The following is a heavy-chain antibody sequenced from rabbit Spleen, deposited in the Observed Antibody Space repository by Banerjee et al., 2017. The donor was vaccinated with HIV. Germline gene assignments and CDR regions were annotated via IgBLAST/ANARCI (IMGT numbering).Heavy chain of an antibody. V-gene: IGHV1S7*01. Sequence: QLKESGGCLCQPGGSLKLSCKASGFDFSNYYMSWVRQAPGKGLEWIGYIDPIFGRTYYASWVNGRFTISSHNAQNTLYLQMTSLTVADTATYFCARDTGSSFSSYGMDLWGQGTLVTVS. J-gene: IGHJ6*01. D-gene: IGHD8-1*01. CDR2: IDPIFGRT. CDR3: ARDTGSSFSSYGMDL. CDR1: GFDFSNYY.